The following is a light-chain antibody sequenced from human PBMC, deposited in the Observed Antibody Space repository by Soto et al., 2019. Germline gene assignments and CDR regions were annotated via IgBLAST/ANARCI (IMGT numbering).Light chain of an antibody. Sequence: PGERATLSCRASQSVSSNYLAWYQKKPGQAPRLLIYGASSRPTGVPDRFSGSGSGTEFTLTISGLEPEDFAVYYCQHYDNLPLFTFGQGTRLEI. CDR2: GAS. CDR1: QSVSSNY. CDR3: QHYDNLPLFT. V-gene: IGKV3-20*01. J-gene: IGKJ2*01.